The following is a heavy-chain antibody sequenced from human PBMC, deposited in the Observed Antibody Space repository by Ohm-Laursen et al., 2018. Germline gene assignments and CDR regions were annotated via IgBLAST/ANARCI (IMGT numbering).Heavy chain of an antibody. Sequence: GTLSLTCSVSGDSISAHYWSWIRQPPGKGLEWIGYIHHTGYTTYNPSLKSRVTISVDMSKKQFSLKLSSVTAANTAVYYCARDQWGYYFDYWGQGTLVTVSS. CDR3: ARDQWGYYFDY. J-gene: IGHJ4*02. V-gene: IGHV4-59*11. D-gene: IGHD2-15*01. CDR2: IHHTGYT. CDR1: GDSISAHY.